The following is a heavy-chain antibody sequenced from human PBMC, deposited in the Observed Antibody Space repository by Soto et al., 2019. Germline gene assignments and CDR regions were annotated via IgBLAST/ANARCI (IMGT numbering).Heavy chain of an antibody. CDR3: ARLYSTSSVNRWFDP. J-gene: IGHJ5*02. CDR2: ISASGDAI. Sequence: EVQLVESGGGLVQPGGSLRLSCAASGFTFSTYSMNWFRQAPGKGLEWISFISASGDAIYYADSVRGRFTISRDNAESSLYLQVNSLRDEDTAVYYCARLYSTSSVNRWFDPWGQGTLVTVSS. V-gene: IGHV3-48*02. D-gene: IGHD6-6*01. CDR1: GFTFSTYS.